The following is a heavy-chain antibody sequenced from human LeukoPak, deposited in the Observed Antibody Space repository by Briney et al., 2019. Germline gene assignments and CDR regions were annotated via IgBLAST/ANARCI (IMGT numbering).Heavy chain of an antibody. CDR2: IYKSGST. J-gene: IGHJ4*02. D-gene: IGHD3-22*01. V-gene: IGHV4-4*07. Sequence: PSETLSLTCTVSGGSIGWDYWSWIRQSAGKGLELIGRIYKSGSTNYNPSFRIRVTMSVDTSKNQFSLNVTSVTAADTAVYYCAREEYFQDSNGYSYYFHSWGQGSLVTVSS. CDR3: AREEYFQDSNGYSYYFHS. CDR1: GGSIGWDY.